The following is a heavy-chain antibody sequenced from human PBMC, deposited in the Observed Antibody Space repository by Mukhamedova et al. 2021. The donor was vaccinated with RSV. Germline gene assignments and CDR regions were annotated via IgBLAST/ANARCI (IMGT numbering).Heavy chain of an antibody. D-gene: IGHD6-6*01. Sequence: YNPSLESRVIISLDSSKNHFSLKLNSVTAADTAVYYCARSYGSSWYWMDPWGQGTLVTVSS. CDR3: ARSYGSSWYWMDP. V-gene: IGHV4-61*03. J-gene: IGHJ5*02.